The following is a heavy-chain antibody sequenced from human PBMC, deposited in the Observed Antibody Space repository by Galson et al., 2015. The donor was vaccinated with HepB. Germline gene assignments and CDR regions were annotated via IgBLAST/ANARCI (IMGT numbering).Heavy chain of an antibody. V-gene: IGHV3-33*01. D-gene: IGHD3-3*02. CDR2: IWYDGSNQ. Sequence: SLRLSCAASGFTFSRHGMHWVRQAPGKGLEWVALIWYDGSNQYYGDSVKGRFTISRDNAKNTLYLQMNSLRVEDTAVYYCAREDPTVALAVLDYWGQGTLVAVSS. J-gene: IGHJ4*02. CDR3: AREDPTVALAVLDY. CDR1: GFTFSRHG.